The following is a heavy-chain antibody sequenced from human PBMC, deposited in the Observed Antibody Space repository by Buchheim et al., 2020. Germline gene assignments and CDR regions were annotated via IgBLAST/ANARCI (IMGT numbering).Heavy chain of an antibody. Sequence: QVQLVESGGGVVQPGRPLRLSCAASGFTFSSYGMHWVRQAPGKGLEWVAFIRYDGSNKYYADSVKGRFTISRDNSKNTLYLQMNSLRAEDTAVYYCAKVTVVTAPYYYYGMDVWGQGTT. CDR1: GFTFSSYG. V-gene: IGHV3-30*02. CDR3: AKVTVVTAPYYYYGMDV. D-gene: IGHD2-21*02. J-gene: IGHJ6*02. CDR2: IRYDGSNK.